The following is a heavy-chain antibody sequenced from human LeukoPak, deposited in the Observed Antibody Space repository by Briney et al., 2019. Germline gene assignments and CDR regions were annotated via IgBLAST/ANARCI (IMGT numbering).Heavy chain of an antibody. D-gene: IGHD5-24*01. Sequence: GGSLRLSCAASGFTFSNYAMSWVRQAPGKGLEWVSVISGNGGSTYYADSVKGRFTVSRANSKNTLYLHMNSLRAEDTAVYYCAKPEGDDLFGAAIGYWGQGTLVTVSS. V-gene: IGHV3-23*01. CDR2: ISGNGGST. CDR3: AKPEGDDLFGAAIGY. CDR1: GFTFSNYA. J-gene: IGHJ4*02.